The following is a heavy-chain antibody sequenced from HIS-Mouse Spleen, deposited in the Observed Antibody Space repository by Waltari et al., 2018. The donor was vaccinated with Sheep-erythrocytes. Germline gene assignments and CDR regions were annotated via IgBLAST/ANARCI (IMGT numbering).Heavy chain of an antibody. CDR2: ISSSSSYI. D-gene: IGHD1-26*01. CDR3: ARVASGATFDY. CDR1: GFTFSSYS. Sequence: EVQLVESGGGLVKPGGSLRLSCAAPGFTFSSYSMNWVRQAPGKGLEGVSSISSSSSYIYYADSVKGRFTISRDNAKNSLYLQMNSLRAEDTAVYYCARVASGATFDYWGQGTLVTVSS. J-gene: IGHJ4*02. V-gene: IGHV3-21*01.